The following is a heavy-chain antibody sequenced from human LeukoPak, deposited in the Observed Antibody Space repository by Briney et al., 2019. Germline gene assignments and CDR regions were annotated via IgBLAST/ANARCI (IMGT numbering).Heavy chain of an antibody. CDR3: ARLDSSAWFSDY. CDR1: GFTFSTYN. D-gene: IGHD6-19*01. V-gene: IGHV3-21*01. CDR2: IRGSSNYI. Sequence: GPLRLSCAASGFTFSTYNITWVRQAPGKGLEWVSSIRGSSNYIHYADSVKRRFSISRDNAKSSLYLQMNSLRADDTAVYYCARLDSSAWFSDYWGQGTLVTVSS. J-gene: IGHJ4*02.